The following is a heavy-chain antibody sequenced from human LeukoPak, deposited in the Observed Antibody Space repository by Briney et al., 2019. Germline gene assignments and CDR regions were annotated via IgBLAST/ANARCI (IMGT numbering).Heavy chain of an antibody. CDR2: IYYSGST. Sequence: SETLSLTCTVSGGSISSSSYYWGWIRQPPGKGLEWIGSIYYSGSTNYNPSLKSRVTISVDTSKNQFSLKLSSVTAADTAVYYCAREGDEATTVIKRGLDYWGQGTLVTVSS. D-gene: IGHD4-23*01. V-gene: IGHV4-39*07. CDR3: AREGDEATTVIKRGLDY. CDR1: GGSISSSSYY. J-gene: IGHJ4*02.